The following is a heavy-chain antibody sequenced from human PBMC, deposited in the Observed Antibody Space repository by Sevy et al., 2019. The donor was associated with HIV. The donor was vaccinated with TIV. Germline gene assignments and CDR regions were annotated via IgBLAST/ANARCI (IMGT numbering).Heavy chain of an antibody. Sequence: GGSLRLSCAASGLTFSSHAMHWVRQAPGKGLEWVALISSAGSNKYYADSVKGRFTISRDNPKNTLYLQMNSLRPEDTAVYYCTRDAGYSIAWSPSDYWGQGTLVTVSS. V-gene: IGHV3-30-3*01. CDR2: ISSAGSNK. J-gene: IGHJ4*02. CDR1: GLTFSSHA. CDR3: TRDAGYSIAWSPSDY. D-gene: IGHD6-19*01.